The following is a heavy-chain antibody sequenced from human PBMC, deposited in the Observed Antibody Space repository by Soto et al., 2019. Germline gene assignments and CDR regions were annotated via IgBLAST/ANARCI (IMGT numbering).Heavy chain of an antibody. J-gene: IGHJ4*02. Sequence: EVQLVESGGDLVQPGGSLRLSCAASGFTFSDYWMHWVRQVPGKGLVWVSRINNGGSGTSYADFVKGRFTISSDDAKNTLYLQMNSLSADDTAVYYCATPQLAGPDYWGQGTLVTVSS. V-gene: IGHV3-74*01. D-gene: IGHD6-19*01. CDR2: INNGGSGT. CDR3: ATPQLAGPDY. CDR1: GFTFSDYW.